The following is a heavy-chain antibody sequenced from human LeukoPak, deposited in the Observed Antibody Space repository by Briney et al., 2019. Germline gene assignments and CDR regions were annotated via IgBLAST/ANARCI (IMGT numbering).Heavy chain of an antibody. CDR2: ITPYNGNT. CDR1: GYTFTGYG. V-gene: IGHV1-18*01. D-gene: IGHD1-1*01. CDR3: ARVCHWDADNTRGDPVDY. Sequence: ASVKVSCKSSGYTFTGYGITRVRQAPGQGLEWMGWITPYNGNTNYAQSLQGRVTMTTDTSTSTAYMELRSLRSDDTAVYYCARVCHWDADNTRGDPVDYWGPGTLVTVSS. J-gene: IGHJ4*02.